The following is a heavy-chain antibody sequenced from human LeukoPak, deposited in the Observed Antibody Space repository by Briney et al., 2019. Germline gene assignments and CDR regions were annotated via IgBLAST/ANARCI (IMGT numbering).Heavy chain of an antibody. CDR1: GFSFSNAW. CDR2: IKSKRDGGTT. Sequence: PGGSLRLSCAASGFSFSNAWMSWVRQAPGKGLEWVGRIKSKRDGGTTDYGALVKGRFIISRDDSKNTVYLQMNSLKTEDTAVYYCTTDRRETETGAQFDHWGQGTLVTVSS. CDR3: TTDRRETETGAQFDH. D-gene: IGHD1-1*01. V-gene: IGHV3-15*01. J-gene: IGHJ4*02.